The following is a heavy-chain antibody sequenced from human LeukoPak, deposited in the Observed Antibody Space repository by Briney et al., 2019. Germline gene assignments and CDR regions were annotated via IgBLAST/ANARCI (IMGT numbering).Heavy chain of an antibody. CDR2: MYYSGST. CDR3: ARPYYYDSRIDP. J-gene: IGHJ5*02. Sequence: SETLSLTCTVSGGSISSGDYYWSWIRQPPGKGLKWIGYMYYSGSTYYNPSLKSRATISVDTSKNQFSLKLSSVTAADTAVYYCARPYYYDSRIDPWGQGTLVTVSS. V-gene: IGHV4-30-4*01. D-gene: IGHD3-22*01. CDR1: GGSISSGDYY.